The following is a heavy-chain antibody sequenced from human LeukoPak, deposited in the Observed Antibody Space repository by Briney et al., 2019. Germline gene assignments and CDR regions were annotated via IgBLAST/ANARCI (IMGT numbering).Heavy chain of an antibody. Sequence: GASVKVSCKASGGTFSSYAISWVRQAPGQGLERMGGIIPIFGTANYAQKFQGRVTITTDESTSPAYMQLSSLRSEDTAVYYCASFRDLSYYYYYMHVWGKGTTVTVSS. D-gene: IGHD2-21*02. J-gene: IGHJ6*03. CDR1: GGTFSSYA. V-gene: IGHV1-69*05. CDR2: IIPIFGTA. CDR3: ASFRDLSYYYYYMHV.